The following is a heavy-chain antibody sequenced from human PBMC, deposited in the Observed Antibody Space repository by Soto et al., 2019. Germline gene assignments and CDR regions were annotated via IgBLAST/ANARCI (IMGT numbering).Heavy chain of an antibody. D-gene: IGHD3-22*01. CDR3: AKGTYYYDSSAYFLPDY. J-gene: IGHJ4*02. CDR2: ISGSDGST. V-gene: IGHV3-23*01. CDR1: GFTFSSYA. Sequence: GGSLRLSCAASGFTFSSYAMSWVRQAPGKGLEWVSGISGSDGSTYYADSVKGRFTVSRDNSKDTLYLQMNSLRAEDTAVYYCAKGTYYYDSSAYFLPDYWGQGTLVTVSS.